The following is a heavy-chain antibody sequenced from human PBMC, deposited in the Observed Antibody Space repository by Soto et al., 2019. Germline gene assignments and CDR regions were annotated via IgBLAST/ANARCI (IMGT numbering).Heavy chain of an antibody. CDR2: MYYSGRT. CDR1: GASISSSNYY. CDR3: ARHGNTVTTGYYYGMDV. J-gene: IGHJ6*02. Sequence: SETLSLTCTVSGASISSSNYYWGWIRQPPGRGLEWIGTMYYSGRTYYNPSLKSRATTSVDTSKNQFSLKLSAVTATDTAVYYCARHGNTVTTGYYYGMDVWGQGTTVTVSS. D-gene: IGHD4-17*01. V-gene: IGHV4-39*01.